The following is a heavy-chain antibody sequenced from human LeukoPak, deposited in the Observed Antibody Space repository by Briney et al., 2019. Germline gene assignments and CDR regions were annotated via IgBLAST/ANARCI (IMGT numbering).Heavy chain of an antibody. J-gene: IGHJ4*02. D-gene: IGHD2-2*01. V-gene: IGHV3-7*04. CDR2: IRQDGSEK. CDR3: ARGTAQYCSSTSCSNDY. CDR1: GFTFSTYW. Sequence: GGSLRLSCAASGFTFSTYWVGWVRQAPGKGLEWVANIRQDGSEKYYVDSVKGRFTISRDNALNSLYLQMNSLRPEDTAVYYCARGTAQYCSSTSCSNDYWGQGTLVTVSS.